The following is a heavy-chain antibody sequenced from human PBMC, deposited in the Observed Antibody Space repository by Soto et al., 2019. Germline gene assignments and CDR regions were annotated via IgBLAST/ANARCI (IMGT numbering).Heavy chain of an antibody. CDR2: TYYRSKWYN. J-gene: IGHJ3*02. CDR1: GGIVSSNSAA. D-gene: IGHD6-19*01. V-gene: IGHV6-1*01. CDR3: ARGAVAGQILGAFDI. Sequence: SHTLSLTCAFSGGIVSSNSAAWNWIRQSPSRGLEWLGRTYYRSKWYNDYAVSVKSRITINPDTSKNQFSLQLNSVTPEDTDVYYCARGAVAGQILGAFDIWAQEAMVTASS.